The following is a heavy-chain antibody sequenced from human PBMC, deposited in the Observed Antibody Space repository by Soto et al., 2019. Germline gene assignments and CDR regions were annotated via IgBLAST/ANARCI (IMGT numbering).Heavy chain of an antibody. V-gene: IGHV3-11*06. CDR3: ARDMNSGTYHDY. Sequence: QVQLVESGGGLVKPGGSLRLSCAASGFTFSDYYMSWIRQAPGKGLEWLSYITTSSSYTNYADSVKGRFTISRDNAKNSLYLQMNGLRAEDTAVYYCARDMNSGTYHDYWGQGTLVTVSS. CDR2: ITTSSSYT. CDR1: GFTFSDYY. J-gene: IGHJ4*02. D-gene: IGHD1-26*01.